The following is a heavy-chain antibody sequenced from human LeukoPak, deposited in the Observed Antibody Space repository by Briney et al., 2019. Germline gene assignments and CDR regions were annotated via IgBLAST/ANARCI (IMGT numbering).Heavy chain of an antibody. D-gene: IGHD6-19*01. CDR2: IKQDGSEK. J-gene: IGHJ5*02. V-gene: IGHV3-7*04. CDR3: ARDRSSGWYLAPGFDP. Sequence: GSLRLSCAASGFTFSNYWMSWVRQAPGKGLEWVASIKQDGSEKYYVDSVKGRFTISRDNAKNSLYLQINSLRAEDTAVYYCARDRSSGWYLAPGFDPWGQGTLVTVSS. CDR1: GFTFSNYW.